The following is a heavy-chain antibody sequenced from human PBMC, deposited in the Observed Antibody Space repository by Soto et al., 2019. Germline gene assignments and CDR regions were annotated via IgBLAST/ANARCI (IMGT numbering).Heavy chain of an antibody. CDR2: IGHSGSA. CDR3: ARAYGDYYFDY. J-gene: IGHJ4*02. Sequence: SETLSLTCAVYGGSFSGYYWTWIRQPPGKGLEWVGEIGHSGSATYSPSLKSRVTISVDTSKNQFSLKLSSVTAADTAVYYCARAYGDYYFDYWGQGTLVTVSS. CDR1: GGSFSGYY. V-gene: IGHV4-34*01. D-gene: IGHD4-17*01.